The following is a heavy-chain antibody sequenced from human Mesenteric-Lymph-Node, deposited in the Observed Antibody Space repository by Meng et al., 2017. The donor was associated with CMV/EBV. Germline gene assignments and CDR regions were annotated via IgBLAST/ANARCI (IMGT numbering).Heavy chain of an antibody. CDR2: INHSGVP. CDR3: ARGSDIPVNNY. CDR1: GGSFSGYY. D-gene: IGHD2-15*01. V-gene: IGHV4-34*01. Sequence: QVQLQRWGAGLFKPSETLSLTCAVYGGSFSGYYWSWIRQPPGKGLEWIGEINHSGVPNYNPSLKSRVTISLDRSKNQFSLKLSSVTAEDTAVYYCARGSDIPVNNYWGQGTLVTVSS. J-gene: IGHJ4*02.